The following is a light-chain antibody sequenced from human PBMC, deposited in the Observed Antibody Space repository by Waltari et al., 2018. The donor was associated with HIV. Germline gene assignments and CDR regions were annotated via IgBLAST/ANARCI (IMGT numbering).Light chain of an antibody. V-gene: IGKV1-39*01. CDR1: QNINNF. J-gene: IGKJ3*01. CDR3: RQSYGPPLT. CDR2: SAS. Sequence: DIQMTQSPSSLSASVGDRVTITCRTSQNINNFLNWYQQKPGKAPKLLIYSASTLESGVPSRFSGSGSRTSFTLTISGLQPDDFVTYYCRQSYGPPLTFGPGTKVDL.